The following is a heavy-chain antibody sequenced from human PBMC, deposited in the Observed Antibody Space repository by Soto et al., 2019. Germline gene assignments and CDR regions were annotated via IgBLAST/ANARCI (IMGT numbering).Heavy chain of an antibody. D-gene: IGHD6-13*01. J-gene: IGHJ4*02. CDR3: AIYSSPFDY. CDR1: EFSFSSYA. V-gene: IGHV3-23*01. CDR2: ISATGTTT. Sequence: EVQLMESGEGLVQPGGSLRLSSAASEFSFSSYALNWVRQAPGKGLEWVSAISATGTTTYYADSVKGRFTISRDNSKRTLFLQMDSLSPEDTAVYYCAIYSSPFDYWGQGTLVTVSS.